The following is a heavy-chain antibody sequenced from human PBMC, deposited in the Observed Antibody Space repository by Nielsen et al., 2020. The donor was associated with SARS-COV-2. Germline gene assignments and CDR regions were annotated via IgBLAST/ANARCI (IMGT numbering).Heavy chain of an antibody. CDR2: ISAYNGNT. CDR3: ARGIAAAGTMKSPDDQIFWFDP. CDR1: GYTFTSYG. J-gene: IGHJ5*02. V-gene: IGHV1-18*01. Sequence: ASVKVSCKASGYTFTSYGISWVRQAPGQGLEWMGWISAYNGNTNYAQKLQGRVTMTTDTSTSTAYMELRSLRSDDTAVYYCARGIAAAGTMKSPDDQIFWFDPWGQGTLVTVSS. D-gene: IGHD6-13*01.